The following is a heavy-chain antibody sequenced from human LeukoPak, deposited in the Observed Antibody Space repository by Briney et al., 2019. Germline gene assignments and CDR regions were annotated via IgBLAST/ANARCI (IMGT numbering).Heavy chain of an antibody. CDR1: GGSISSYY. V-gene: IGHV4-59*01. CDR2: IYYSGST. D-gene: IGHD3-22*01. J-gene: IGHJ3*02. Sequence: SETLSLTCTVSGGSISSYYWSRIRQPPGKGLEWIGYIYYSGSTNYNPSLKSRVTISVDTSKNQFSLKLSSVTAADTAVYYCARDYYYDSSGYSDAFDIWGQGTMVTVSS. CDR3: ARDYYYDSSGYSDAFDI.